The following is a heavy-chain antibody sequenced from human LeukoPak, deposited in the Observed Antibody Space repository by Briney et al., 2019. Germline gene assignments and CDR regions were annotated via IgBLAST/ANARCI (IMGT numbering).Heavy chain of an antibody. V-gene: IGHV4-59*12. Sequence: SETLSLTCTVSGGSISSYYWSWIRQPPGKGLEWIGYIYYSGSTNYNPSLKSRVTISVDTSKNQFSLKLSSVTAADTAVYYCARDDSSGYYPPLDYWGQGTLVTVSS. D-gene: IGHD3-22*01. J-gene: IGHJ4*02. CDR1: GGSISSYY. CDR2: IYYSGST. CDR3: ARDDSSGYYPPLDY.